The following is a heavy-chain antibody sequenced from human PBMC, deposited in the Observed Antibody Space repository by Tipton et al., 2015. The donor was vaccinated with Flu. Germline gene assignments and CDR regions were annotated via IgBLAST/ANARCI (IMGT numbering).Heavy chain of an antibody. CDR2: IHRSGST. V-gene: IGHV4-38-2*01. Sequence: TLSLTCAVSGDSIRNDYFWGWIRQPPGKGLEWIATIHRSGSTKYNPSLKSRVTISVDTSWNQFSLKLSSVTAADTAVYYCARHQSSSLLPFDYWDQGTLVTVSS. CDR1: GDSIRNDYF. CDR3: ARHQSSSLLPFDY. J-gene: IGHJ4*02. D-gene: IGHD6-6*01.